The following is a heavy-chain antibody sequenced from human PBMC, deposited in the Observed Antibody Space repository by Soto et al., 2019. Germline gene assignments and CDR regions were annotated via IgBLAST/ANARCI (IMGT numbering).Heavy chain of an antibody. D-gene: IGHD6-13*01. J-gene: IGHJ4*02. CDR3: VREPWGFSGTWYDY. CDR2: INHDGSKT. CDR1: QFSFSSYW. V-gene: IGHV3-74*01. Sequence: PGGSLRLSCAASQFSFSSYWMHWVRQVPGKGPARVSRINHDGSKTEYADSVKGRFTISRDNTNNTLYLQMNSLRVEDTAMYYCVREPWGFSGTWYDYWGQGTLVTVSS.